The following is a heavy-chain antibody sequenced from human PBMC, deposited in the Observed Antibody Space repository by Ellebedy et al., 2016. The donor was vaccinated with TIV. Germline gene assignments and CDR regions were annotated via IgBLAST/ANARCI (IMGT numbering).Heavy chain of an antibody. D-gene: IGHD4-23*01. Sequence: GGSLRLSXAASGFTFSSYWMSWVRQAPGKGLEWVANIKQDGSEKFYVDSLEGRFSISRDNAKNSLFLQMTSLRVEDTAVYYCARGGPTVITRAEYFQHWGQGTLVTVSS. CDR1: GFTFSSYW. V-gene: IGHV3-7*01. CDR2: IKQDGSEK. J-gene: IGHJ1*01. CDR3: ARGGPTVITRAEYFQH.